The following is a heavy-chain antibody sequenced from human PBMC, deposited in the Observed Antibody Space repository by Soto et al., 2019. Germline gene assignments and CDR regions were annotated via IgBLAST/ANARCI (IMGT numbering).Heavy chain of an antibody. CDR2: IYSGGST. D-gene: IGHD2-15*01. V-gene: IGHV3-53*02. CDR1: GFTVSSNY. CDR3: ASDEKDTKDYGMDV. J-gene: IGHJ6*02. Sequence: EVQLVETGGGLIQPGGSLRLSCAASGFTVSSNYMSWVRQAPGKGLEWVSVIYSGGSTYYADSVKGRFTISRDNSKNTLYLQMNSLRAEDTAVYYCASDEKDTKDYGMDVWGQGTTVTVSS.